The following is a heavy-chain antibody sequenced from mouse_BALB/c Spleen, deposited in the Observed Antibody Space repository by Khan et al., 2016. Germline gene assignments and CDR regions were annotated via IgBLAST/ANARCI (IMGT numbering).Heavy chain of an antibody. V-gene: IGHV1-87*01. D-gene: IGHD2-4*01. J-gene: IGHJ2*01. Sequence: QVQLQQSGAELARPGASVKLSCKASGYTFTSYWMQWVKQRPGQGLEWIGAIYPRDGDTRYTQKFKGKATLTADKSSSTAYMQLSSLASEDSAVYYCARDYDLDYWGQGTTLTVSS. CDR2: IYPRDGDT. CDR3: ARDYDLDY. CDR1: GYTFTSYW.